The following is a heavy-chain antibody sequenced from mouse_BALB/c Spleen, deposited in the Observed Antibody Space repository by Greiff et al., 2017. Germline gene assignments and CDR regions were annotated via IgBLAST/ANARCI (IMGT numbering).Heavy chain of an antibody. CDR3: ARSGYDGWFAY. J-gene: IGHJ3*01. D-gene: IGHD2-14*01. Sequence: QVQLQQPGAELVMPGASVKMSCKASGYTFTDYWMHWVKQRPGQGLEWIGAIDTSDSYTSYNQKFKGKATLTVDESSSTAYMQLSSLTSEDSAVYYCARSGYDGWFAYWGQGTLVTVSA. V-gene: IGHV1-69*01. CDR2: IDTSDSYT. CDR1: GYTFTDYW.